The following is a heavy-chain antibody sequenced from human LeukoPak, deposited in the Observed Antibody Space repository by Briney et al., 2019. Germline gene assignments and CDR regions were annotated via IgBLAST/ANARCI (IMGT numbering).Heavy chain of an antibody. CDR2: IKPDGTTK. V-gene: IGHV3-7*03. J-gene: IGHJ4*02. Sequence: GGSLRLSCAASGFPFSSYSMTWVRQAPGKGLEWVANIKPDGTTKFYVDSVKGRFTISRDNALNSLYLQMNSLRTEDTAIYYCARSIPYGTTWYGRSDYWGQGTLVTVSS. D-gene: IGHD6-13*01. CDR3: ARSIPYGTTWYGRSDY. CDR1: GFPFSSYS.